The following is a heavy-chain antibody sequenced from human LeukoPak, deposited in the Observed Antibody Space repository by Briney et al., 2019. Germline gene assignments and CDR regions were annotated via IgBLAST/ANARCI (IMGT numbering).Heavy chain of an antibody. CDR2: ISAYNGNT. V-gene: IGHV1-18*01. CDR3: ARDRRKNSGSPDAFDI. J-gene: IGHJ3*02. CDR1: GYTFTSYG. Sequence: ALVKVSCKASGYTFTSYGISWVRQAPGQGLEWMGWISAYNGNTNYAQKLQGRVTMTTDTSTSTAYMELRSLRSDDTAVYYCARDRRKNSGSPDAFDIWGQGTMVTVSS. D-gene: IGHD1-26*01.